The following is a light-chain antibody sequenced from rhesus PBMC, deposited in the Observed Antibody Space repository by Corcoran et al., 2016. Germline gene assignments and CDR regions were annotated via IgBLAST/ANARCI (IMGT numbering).Light chain of an antibody. CDR2: QAS. J-gene: IGKJ3*01. CDR3: LQYRSSPFT. CDR1: QRISSW. V-gene: IGKV1-22*01. Sequence: DIPVTQSPSSLSASVGDTVTITCRASQRISSWLDWYQQKPGKAPTLLIYQASSLQMGVPSRFSGSGSWKDFTLTISSLQPEDFATYYCLQYRSSPFTFGPGTKLDIK.